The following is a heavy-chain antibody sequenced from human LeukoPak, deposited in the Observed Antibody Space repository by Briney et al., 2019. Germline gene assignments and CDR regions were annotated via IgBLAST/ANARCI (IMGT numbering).Heavy chain of an antibody. CDR2: ISYYGYT. J-gene: IGHJ6*02. CDR1: GGSISSGDYY. CDR3: ARDGGKGFGEPAQDYYYGLDV. D-gene: IGHD3-10*01. Sequence: PSQTLSLTCTVSGGSISSGDYYWSWIRQPPGKGLEWIGSISYYGYTYYTPSLKSRVTISVDTSRSQFSLKLTSVTAADTAVYYCARDGGKGFGEPAQDYYYGLDVWGQGTTVTVSS. V-gene: IGHV4-30-4*01.